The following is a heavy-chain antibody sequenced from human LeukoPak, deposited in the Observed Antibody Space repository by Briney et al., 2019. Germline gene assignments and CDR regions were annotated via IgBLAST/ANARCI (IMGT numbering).Heavy chain of an antibody. Sequence: SETLSLTCTVSGGSISSYYWSWIRQPAGKGLEWIGRIYTSWSTNYNPSLKSRVTMSVDTSKNQFSLKLSSVTAADKAVYYCAREDLPGDGLDYWGQGTLVTVSS. D-gene: IGHD7-27*01. V-gene: IGHV4-4*07. CDR2: IYTSWST. J-gene: IGHJ4*02. CDR3: AREDLPGDGLDY. CDR1: GGSISSYY.